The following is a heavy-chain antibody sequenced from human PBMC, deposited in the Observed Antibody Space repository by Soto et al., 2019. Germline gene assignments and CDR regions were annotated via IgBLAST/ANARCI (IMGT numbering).Heavy chain of an antibody. Sequence: EVQLLESGGGLVQPGGSLRLSCAASGFTFSSFAMSWVRQAPGKGLEWVSGIVGSGDTTYYTDSVKGRFTISRDNSKNTLYLQMTSLRAEDTAVYYCAKDAYDYIWGSCRDSWGQGTLVTVSS. D-gene: IGHD3-16*01. V-gene: IGHV3-23*01. CDR3: AKDAYDYIWGSCRDS. CDR2: IVGSGDTT. J-gene: IGHJ4*02. CDR1: GFTFSSFA.